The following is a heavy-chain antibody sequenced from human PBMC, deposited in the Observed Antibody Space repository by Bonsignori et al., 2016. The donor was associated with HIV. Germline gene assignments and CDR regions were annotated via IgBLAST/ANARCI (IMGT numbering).Heavy chain of an antibody. Sequence: SETLSLTCSVSGGSISTYYWSWIRQPPGKGLEWIGYIYSIGRTNYNPSLRSRVTMSVDTSKNQFSLKLNSVTAADTAVYYCARGEGVVTFDIWGQGIMVTVSS. V-gene: IGHV4-59*01. CDR1: GGSISTYY. CDR3: ARGEGVVTFDI. D-gene: IGHD3-16*02. J-gene: IGHJ3*02. CDR2: IYSIGRT.